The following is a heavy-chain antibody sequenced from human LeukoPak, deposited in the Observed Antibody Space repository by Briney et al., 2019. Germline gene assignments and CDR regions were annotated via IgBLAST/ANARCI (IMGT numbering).Heavy chain of an antibody. J-gene: IGHJ4*02. CDR2: ISAYNGNT. D-gene: IGHD3-22*01. CDR1: GYTFTSYG. Sequence: ASVKVSCKASGYTFTSYGISWVRQAPGQGLEWMGWISAYNGNTNYAQKLQGRVTMTTDTSTSTAYMELGSLRSDDTAVYYCARLVLGYDSSGYYSVFDYWGQGTLVTVSS. CDR3: ARLVLGYDSSGYYSVFDY. V-gene: IGHV1-18*01.